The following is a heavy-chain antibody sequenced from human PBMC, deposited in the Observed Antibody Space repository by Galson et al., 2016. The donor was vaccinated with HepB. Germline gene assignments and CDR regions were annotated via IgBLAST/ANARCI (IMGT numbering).Heavy chain of an antibody. V-gene: IGHV3-48*02. CDR3: ARPAYSYGLSYFEN. D-gene: IGHD5-18*01. Sequence: SLRLSCAASGFTFRGYSMSWVRQAPGKGLEWVSYISGSSRTIYYADSVKGRFTISRDNARNSLYLQMDSLRDEDTAVYYCARPAYSYGLSYFENWGQGTLVIVSS. J-gene: IGHJ4*02. CDR2: ISGSSRTI. CDR1: GFTFRGYS.